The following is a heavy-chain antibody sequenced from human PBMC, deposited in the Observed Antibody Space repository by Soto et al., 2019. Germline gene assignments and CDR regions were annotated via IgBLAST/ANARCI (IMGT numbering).Heavy chain of an antibody. CDR1: GYTLTSYG. CDR3: AGNFFFGKGFYWLLTPTISEADYFYY. D-gene: IGHD3-9*01. Sequence: GASVKVSCKASGYTLTSYGISWVRQAPGQGLEWMGWISAYNGNTNYAQKLQGRVTMTTDTSTSTAYMELRSLRSDDTAVYNYAGNFFFGKGFYWLLTPTISEADYFYYWGQGTLVTVSS. V-gene: IGHV1-18*01. CDR2: ISAYNGNT. J-gene: IGHJ4*02.